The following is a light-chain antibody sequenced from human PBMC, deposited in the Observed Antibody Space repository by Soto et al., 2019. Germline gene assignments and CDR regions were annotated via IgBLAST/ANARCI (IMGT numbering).Light chain of an antibody. Sequence: DIRMSQSPSCLSAALGDRVTITCRASQTISTYLNWYQQKPGKAPRLLIYDASSLLSGVPSRFSGSGSGTDFTLTIASLQPEDFSTYYCQQSDSTPYTFGQGTRLEIK. V-gene: IGKV1-39*01. CDR2: DAS. J-gene: IGKJ5*01. CDR1: QTISTY. CDR3: QQSDSTPYT.